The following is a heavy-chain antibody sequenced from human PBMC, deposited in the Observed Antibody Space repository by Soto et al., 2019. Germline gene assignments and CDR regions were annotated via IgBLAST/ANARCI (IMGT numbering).Heavy chain of an antibody. CDR3: ARDVNSSGWYRRGNYYYGMDV. CDR1: GFTFSSYA. J-gene: IGHJ6*02. D-gene: IGHD6-19*01. CDR2: ISYDGSNK. Sequence: PGGSLRLSXAASGFTFSSYAMHWVRQAPGKGLEWVAVISYDGSNKYYADSVKGRFTISRDNSKNTLYLQMNSLRAEDTAVYYCARDVNSSGWYRRGNYYYGMDVWGQGTTVTVSS. V-gene: IGHV3-30-3*01.